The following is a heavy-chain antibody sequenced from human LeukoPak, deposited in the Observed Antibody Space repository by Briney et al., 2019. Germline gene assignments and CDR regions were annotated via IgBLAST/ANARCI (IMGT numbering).Heavy chain of an antibody. CDR3: ARDRGAVAGIFWFDP. CDR1: GGTFSSYA. J-gene: IGHJ5*02. V-gene: IGHV1-69*05. Sequence: SVKVSCKASGGTFSSYAISWVRQAPGQGLEWMGGIIPIFGTANYAQKFQGRVTMTRDMSTSTVYMELSSLRSEDTAVYYCARDRGAVAGIFWFDPWGQGTLVTVSS. D-gene: IGHD6-19*01. CDR2: IIPIFGTA.